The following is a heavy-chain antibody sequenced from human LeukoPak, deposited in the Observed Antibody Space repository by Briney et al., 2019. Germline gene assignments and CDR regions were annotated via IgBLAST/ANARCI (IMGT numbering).Heavy chain of an antibody. CDR2: IIPILGIA. Sequence: ASVKVSCKASGGTFSSYAISWVRQAPGQGLEWMGRIIPILGIANYAQKFQGRVTITADKSTSTAYMELSSLRSEDTAVYYCAMPSDRVCGYSGYDCAHDDHYFDYWGQGTLVTVSS. CDR1: GGTFSSYA. D-gene: IGHD5-12*01. J-gene: IGHJ4*02. CDR3: AMPSDRVCGYSGYDCAHDDHYFDY. V-gene: IGHV1-69*04.